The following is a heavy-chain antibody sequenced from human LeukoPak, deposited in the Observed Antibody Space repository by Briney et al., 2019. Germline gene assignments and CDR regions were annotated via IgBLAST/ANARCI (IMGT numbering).Heavy chain of an antibody. J-gene: IGHJ4*02. V-gene: IGHV1-8*02. CDR2: MNPNSGNT. CDR3: ARGRFRWELEGDY. Sequence: ASVKVSCKASGGTFSSYAISWVRQATGQGLEWMGWMNPNSGNTGYAQKFQGRVTMTRNTSISTAYMELSSLRSEDTAVYYCARGRFRWELEGDYWGQGTLVTVSS. CDR1: GGTFSSYA. D-gene: IGHD1-26*01.